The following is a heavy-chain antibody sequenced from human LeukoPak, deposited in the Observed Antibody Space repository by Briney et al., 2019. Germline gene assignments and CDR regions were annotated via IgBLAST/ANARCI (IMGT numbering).Heavy chain of an antibody. J-gene: IGHJ4*02. CDR1: GTISISNYY. CDR2: IYHSGST. V-gene: IGHV4-39*01. D-gene: IGHD3-10*01. CDR3: ARQSLRPSITMVRGAPFDY. Sequence: SETLSLTCTGGTISISNYYWGWIRQPPGKGLEWIGSIYHSGSTYYNPSLKSRVTISVDTSNNQFSLNLASVTAADTAVYYCARQSLRPSITMVRGAPFDYWGQGTLVTVSS.